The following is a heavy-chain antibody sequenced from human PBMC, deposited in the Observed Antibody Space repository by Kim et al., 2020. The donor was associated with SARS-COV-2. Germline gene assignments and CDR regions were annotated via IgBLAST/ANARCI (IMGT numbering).Heavy chain of an antibody. CDR2: IYPGDSDT. D-gene: IGHD6-13*01. Sequence: GESLKISCKGSGYSFTSYWIGWVRQMPGKGLEWMGIIYPGDSDTRYSPSFQGQVTISADKSISTAYLQWSSLKASDTAMYYCARQSFRAAAGIRWFDPWGQGTLVTVSS. CDR3: ARQSFRAAAGIRWFDP. CDR1: GYSFTSYW. J-gene: IGHJ5*02. V-gene: IGHV5-51*01.